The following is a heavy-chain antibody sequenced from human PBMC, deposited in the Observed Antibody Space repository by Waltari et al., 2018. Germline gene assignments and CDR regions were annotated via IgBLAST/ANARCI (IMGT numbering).Heavy chain of an antibody. CDR1: GHSFTSYW. Sequence: EVQLVQSGAEVKKPGESLKISCKGSGHSFTSYWIAWVRQMPGRGLEWMGIIYPGYSDTRYSPSFQCQVTISADKSISTAYLQWSSLKASDTAMYYCARGASGGSSLFDYWGQGTLVTVSS. CDR2: IYPGYSDT. J-gene: IGHJ4*02. CDR3: ARGASGGSSLFDY. V-gene: IGHV5-51*03. D-gene: IGHD2-15*01.